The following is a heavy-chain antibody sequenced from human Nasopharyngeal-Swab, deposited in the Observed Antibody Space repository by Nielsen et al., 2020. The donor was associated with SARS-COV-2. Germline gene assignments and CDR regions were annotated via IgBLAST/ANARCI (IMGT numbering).Heavy chain of an antibody. CDR1: EYTFTSYA. CDR2: INAGNGNT. J-gene: IGHJ6*03. CDR3: ARAERGRIVVVITSFYYYYMDV. D-gene: IGHD3-22*01. V-gene: IGHV1-3*01. Sequence: ASVKVSCKASEYTFTSYAMHWVRQAPGQRLEWMGWINAGNGNTKYSQKFQGRVTITRDTSASTAYMELSGLRSEDTAVYYCARAERGRIVVVITSFYYYYMDVWGKGTTVTVSS.